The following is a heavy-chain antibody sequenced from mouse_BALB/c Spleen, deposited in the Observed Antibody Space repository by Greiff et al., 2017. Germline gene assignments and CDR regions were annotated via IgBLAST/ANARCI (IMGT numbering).Heavy chain of an antibody. Sequence: VQRVESGAELARPGASVKLSCKASGYTFTSYWMQWVKQRPGQGLDWIGAIYPGDGDTRYTQKFKGKATLTADKSSSTAYMQLSSLASEDSAVYYCERLFDYWGQGTTLTVSS. CDR2: IYPGDGDT. J-gene: IGHJ2*01. CDR3: ERLFDY. CDR1: GYTFTSYW. V-gene: IGHV1-87*01.